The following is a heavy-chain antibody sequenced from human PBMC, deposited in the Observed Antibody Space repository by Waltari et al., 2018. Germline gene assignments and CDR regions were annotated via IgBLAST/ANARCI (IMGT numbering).Heavy chain of an antibody. CDR1: GGTFSSYA. V-gene: IGHV1-69*05. CDR2: IIPIFGTA. D-gene: IGHD6-13*01. Sequence: QVQLVQSGAEVKKPGSSVKVSCKASGGTFSSYAISWVRQAPGQGLEWMGGIIPIFGTANYAQKCQGRVTITTDESTSTAYMELSSLRSEDTAVYYCASARWSYYYYYGMDVWGQGTTVTVSS. CDR3: ASARWSYYYYYGMDV. J-gene: IGHJ6*02.